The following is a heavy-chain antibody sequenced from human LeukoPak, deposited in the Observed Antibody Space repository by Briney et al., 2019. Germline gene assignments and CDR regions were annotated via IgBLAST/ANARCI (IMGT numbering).Heavy chain of an antibody. CDR1: GFTFSSYW. J-gene: IGHJ3*02. CDR3: ARDDDIVVVPAAMGVAFDI. V-gene: IGHV3-7*03. CDR2: IKQDGSEK. Sequence: GGSLRLSCAASGFTFSSYWMSWVRQAPGKGLEWVANIKQDGSEKYYVDSVKGRLTISRDNAKNSLYLQMNSLRAEDTAVYYCARDDDIVVVPAAMGVAFDIWGQGTMVTVSS. D-gene: IGHD2-2*01.